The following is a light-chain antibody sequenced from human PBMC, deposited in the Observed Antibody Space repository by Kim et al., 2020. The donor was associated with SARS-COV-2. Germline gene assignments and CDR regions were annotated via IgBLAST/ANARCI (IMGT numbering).Light chain of an antibody. J-gene: IGKJ4*01. CDR2: EAS. CDR3: QQRSNWPLT. V-gene: IGKV3-11*01. CDR1: PSVRSY. Sequence: LAPWQRPTLSYRASPSVRSYFAVYQQNPGQAPRLLIYEASNRATGIPARFRGSGSGTDFTLNISSLEPEDFAVYYCQQRSNWPLTFGGGTKVDIK.